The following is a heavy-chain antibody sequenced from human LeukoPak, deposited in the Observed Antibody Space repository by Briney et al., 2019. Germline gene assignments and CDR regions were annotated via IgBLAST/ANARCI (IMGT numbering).Heavy chain of an antibody. CDR2: INHSGST. CDR1: GGPFSGYY. CDR3: ARRPIVLMVYAREDWFDP. D-gene: IGHD2-8*01. V-gene: IGHV4-34*01. Sequence: SETLSLTCAVYGGPFSGYYWGWIRQPPGKGLEWIGEINHSGSTNYNPSLKSRVTISVDTSKNQFSLKLSSVTAADTAVYYCARRPIVLMVYAREDWFDPWGQGTLVTVSS. J-gene: IGHJ5*02.